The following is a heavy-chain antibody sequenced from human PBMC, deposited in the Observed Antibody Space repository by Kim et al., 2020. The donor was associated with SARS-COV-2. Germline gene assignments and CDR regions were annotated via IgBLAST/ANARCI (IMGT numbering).Heavy chain of an antibody. V-gene: IGHV3-72*01. D-gene: IGHD6-6*01. J-gene: IGHJ6*02. CDR1: GFTFSDHY. CDR2: TRNKANSYST. Sequence: GGSLRLSCAASGFTFSDHYMDWVRQAPGKGLEWVARTRNKANSYSTEYAASVKGRFTISRDHSENSLYLQMNSLRTEDTAVYFCARVSIPTPAPMDVWGQGTMVTVSS. CDR3: ARVSIPTPAPMDV.